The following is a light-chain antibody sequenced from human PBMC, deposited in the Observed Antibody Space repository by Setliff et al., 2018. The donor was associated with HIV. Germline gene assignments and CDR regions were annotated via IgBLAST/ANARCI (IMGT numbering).Light chain of an antibody. Sequence: LTQPASVSGSPGQSITISCTGTSSDVGGYNYVSWYQQHPGKAPKLIIYEVSNRPSGVSNRFSGSKSGYTASLTISGLQAEDEADYYCSSYAITNTLPFGTGTKVTVL. V-gene: IGLV2-14*01. CDR3: SSYAITNTLP. CDR1: SSDVGGYNY. CDR2: EVS. J-gene: IGLJ1*01.